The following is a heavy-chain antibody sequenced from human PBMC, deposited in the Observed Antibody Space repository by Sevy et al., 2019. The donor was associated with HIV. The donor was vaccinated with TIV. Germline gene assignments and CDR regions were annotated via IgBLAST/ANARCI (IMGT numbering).Heavy chain of an antibody. CDR2: IRYDGSNK. CDR1: GFTFSSYG. J-gene: IGHJ4*02. D-gene: IGHD3-10*01. Sequence: GGSLRLSCAASGFTFSSYGMHWVRQAPGKGLEWVAFIRYDGSNKYYADSVKGRFTISRNNSKNTLYLQMNSLRAEDTAVYYCAKVPGSGSYYKSWGQGTLVTVSS. V-gene: IGHV3-30*02. CDR3: AKVPGSGSYYKS.